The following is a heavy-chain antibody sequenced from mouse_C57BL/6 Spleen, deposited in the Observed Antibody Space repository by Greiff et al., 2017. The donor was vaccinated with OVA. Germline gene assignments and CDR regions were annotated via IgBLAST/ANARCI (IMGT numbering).Heavy chain of an antibody. D-gene: IGHD4-1*01. CDR1: GYSITSGYD. Sequence: VQLKESGPGMVKPSQSLSLTCTVTGYSITSGYDWHWIRHFPGNKLEWMGYISYSGSTNYNPSLKSRTSITHDTSKNHFFLKLNSVTTEDTAAYYCARGEGNWGYAMDYWGQGTSVTVSS. V-gene: IGHV3-1*01. CDR2: ISYSGST. J-gene: IGHJ4*01. CDR3: ARGEGNWGYAMDY.